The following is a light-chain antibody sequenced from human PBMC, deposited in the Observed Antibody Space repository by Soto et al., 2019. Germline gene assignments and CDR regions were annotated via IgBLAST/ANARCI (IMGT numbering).Light chain of an antibody. CDR3: QQRGNWPPWT. J-gene: IGKJ1*01. Sequence: EIVLTQSPATLSLSPGETVTLSCRASQSVSSSLAWYQQKPGQAPRLLIYDASNRATGSPARFSGSVSGTDFTLSIGSLEPEDFAVYYCQQRGNWPPWTWGQGTKVEIK. V-gene: IGKV3-11*01. CDR1: QSVSSS. CDR2: DAS.